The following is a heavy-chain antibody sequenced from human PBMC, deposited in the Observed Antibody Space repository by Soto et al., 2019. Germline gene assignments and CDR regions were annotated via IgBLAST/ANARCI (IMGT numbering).Heavy chain of an antibody. CDR1: GFTFSIYG. CDR2: ISYDGSNK. J-gene: IGHJ4*02. Sequence: GGSLRLSCAASGFTFSIYGMHWVRQAPGKGLEWVAVISYDGSNKYYADSVKGRFTISRDNSKNTLYLQMNSLRAEDTAVYYCAKDQPPTLVVVPAASDTDFDYWGQGTLVTVSS. D-gene: IGHD2-2*01. V-gene: IGHV3-30*18. CDR3: AKDQPPTLVVVPAASDTDFDY.